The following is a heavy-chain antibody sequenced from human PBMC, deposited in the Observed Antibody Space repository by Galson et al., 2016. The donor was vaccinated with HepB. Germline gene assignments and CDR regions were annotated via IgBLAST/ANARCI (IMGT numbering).Heavy chain of an antibody. CDR1: GFTFSSYA. J-gene: IGHJ4*02. CDR3: AKLPRFGVDS. V-gene: IGHV3-23*01. D-gene: IGHD3-10*01. Sequence: SLRLSCAASGFTFSSYAMSWVRQAPGKGLEWVSSISGDGAPYYVDSMKGRFTISRDNSRNTLYLQMNSLRTEDTAVYYCAKLPRFGVDSWGQGTLVTVSS. CDR2: ISGDGAP.